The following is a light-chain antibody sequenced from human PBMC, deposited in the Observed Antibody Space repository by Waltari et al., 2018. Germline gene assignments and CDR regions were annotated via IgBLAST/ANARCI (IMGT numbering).Light chain of an antibody. V-gene: IGKV3-11*01. J-gene: IGKJ4*01. CDR2: DAS. Sequence: EIVLTQSPATPYLSPGERATLSCRASESVAAYLGWYQQRLGQPPRLLIYDASNRATGIPARFSGSGSGTDFTLTIDSLEPEDFAVYYCQQRFRWPLTFGGGTRVE. CDR1: ESVAAY. CDR3: QQRFRWPLT.